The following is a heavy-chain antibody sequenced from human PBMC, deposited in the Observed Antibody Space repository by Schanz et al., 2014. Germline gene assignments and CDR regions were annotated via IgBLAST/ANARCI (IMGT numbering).Heavy chain of an antibody. Sequence: EVQLVESGGGLVKPGGSLRLSCAASGFTFSRHAMHWVRQAAGKGLEWVANMNQDGSVKNYVDSVKGRFTISRDNAKNSLYLQMNSLRAEDTAVYYCARDKGGLIPFDYWGQGTLVTVSS. D-gene: IGHD2-15*01. CDR1: GFTFSRHA. J-gene: IGHJ4*02. CDR3: ARDKGGLIPFDY. V-gene: IGHV3-7*01. CDR2: MNQDGSVK.